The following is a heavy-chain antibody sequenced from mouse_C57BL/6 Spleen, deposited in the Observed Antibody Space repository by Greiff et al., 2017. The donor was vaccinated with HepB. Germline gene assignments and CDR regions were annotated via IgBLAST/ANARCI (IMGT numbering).Heavy chain of an antibody. D-gene: IGHD3-2*02. CDR1: GYTFTDYY. CDR3: ASDSSGYVMDY. CDR2: INPNNGGT. V-gene: IGHV1-26*01. Sequence: VQLQQSGPELVKPGASVKISCKASGYTFTDYYMNWVKQSHGKSLEWIGDINPNNGGTSYNQKFKGKATLTVDKSSSTAYMELRSLTSEDSAVYYCASDSSGYVMDYWGQGTTLTVSS. J-gene: IGHJ2*01.